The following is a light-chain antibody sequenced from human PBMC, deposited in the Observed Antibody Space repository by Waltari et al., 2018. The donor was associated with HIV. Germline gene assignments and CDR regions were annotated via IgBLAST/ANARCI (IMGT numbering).Light chain of an antibody. CDR1: SSTIAAGYA. CDR2: GNS. CDR3: QSYDSSLSVVV. J-gene: IGLJ2*01. V-gene: IGLV1-40*01. Sequence: QSVLTQPPSVSGAPGQRVTIPCPGSSSTIAAGYAVHWYQQRPGTAPKLLLSGNSNRPSGVPDRFSGSPSGTSAVLAITGLQAEDEADYYCQSYDSSLSVVVFGGGTKLTVL.